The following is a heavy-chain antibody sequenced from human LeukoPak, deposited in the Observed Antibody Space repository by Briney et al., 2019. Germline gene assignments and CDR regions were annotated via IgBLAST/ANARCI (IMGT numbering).Heavy chain of an antibody. J-gene: IGHJ4*02. Sequence: GGSLRLSCAASGFTFSSYAMSWVRQAPGKGLEWVSAISGSGGSTYYADSVKGRFTISRDNSKNTLYLQMSSLRAEDTAVYYCAKPKGSYYYDSSGYYDFEYWGQGTLVTVSS. D-gene: IGHD3-22*01. CDR2: ISGSGGST. V-gene: IGHV3-23*01. CDR3: AKPKGSYYYDSSGYYDFEY. CDR1: GFTFSSYA.